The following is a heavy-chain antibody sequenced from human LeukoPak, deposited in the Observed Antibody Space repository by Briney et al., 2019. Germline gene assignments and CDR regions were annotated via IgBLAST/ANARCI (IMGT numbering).Heavy chain of an antibody. D-gene: IGHD5-18*01. Sequence: GESLKISCKSPGYSFSNYWIGWVRQMPGKGLEWMGIIYPGDSDTRYSPSFQGQVTISADRSITTAYLQWISLKASDTAMYYCARHRDWSYGPIDYWGQGTLVTVSS. CDR3: ARHRDWSYGPIDY. J-gene: IGHJ4*02. V-gene: IGHV5-51*01. CDR1: GYSFSNYW. CDR2: IYPGDSDT.